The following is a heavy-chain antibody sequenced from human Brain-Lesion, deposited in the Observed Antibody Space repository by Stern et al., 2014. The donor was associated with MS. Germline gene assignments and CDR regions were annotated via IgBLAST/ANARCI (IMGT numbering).Heavy chain of an antibody. J-gene: IGHJ4*02. CDR2: IYASGTT. CDR1: GGSISSGRYY. Sequence: VQLEESGPGLVKPSQTLSLTCSVSGGSISSGRYYWNWIRQPAGKGLEWIGRIYASGTTHYSPSLKSRVFISGDTSKNQFSLKLSSVTAADAAMYYCVRETGGYTYGDTDFFDFWGQGTLVTVSS. D-gene: IGHD5-18*01. V-gene: IGHV4-61*02. CDR3: VRETGGYTYGDTDFFDF.